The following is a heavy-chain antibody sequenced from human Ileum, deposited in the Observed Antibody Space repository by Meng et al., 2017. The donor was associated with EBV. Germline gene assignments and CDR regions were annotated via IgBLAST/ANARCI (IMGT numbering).Heavy chain of an antibody. D-gene: IGHD6-13*01. CDR1: CIALSTSGVG. Sequence: KDHALILLKPPKLLTKTSSYSCIALSTSGVGVGCSHQSQGMALKCLAMIYGQGDKHYRPSLTSTLTITKDTSKNQLGLTMTNMDSVDTSTYYCALRPRQLLRGWFDSWGQGALVTVSS. V-gene: IGHV2-5*01. J-gene: IGHJ5*01. CDR3: ALRPRQLLRGWFDS. CDR2: IYGQGDK.